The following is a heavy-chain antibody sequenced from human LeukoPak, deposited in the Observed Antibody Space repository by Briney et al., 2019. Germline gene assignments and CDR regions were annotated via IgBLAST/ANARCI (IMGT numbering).Heavy chain of an antibody. V-gene: IGHV3-74*01. CDR2: INSDGSAT. CDR3: TRDHGLDV. Sequence: GGSLRLSCAASGLTFSSYWMSWVRQAPGKGLMWVSQINSDGSATSCADPVKGRCTISRDNAKNMLYLEMNGLRVEDTAVYFCTRDHGLDVWGQGTTVTVSS. J-gene: IGHJ6*02. CDR1: GLTFSSYW.